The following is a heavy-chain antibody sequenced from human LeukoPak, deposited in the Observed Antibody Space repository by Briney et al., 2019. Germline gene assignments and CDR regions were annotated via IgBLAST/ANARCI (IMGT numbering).Heavy chain of an antibody. CDR2: ISYDGSNK. CDR3: ARGSRIAAAGTEGGAVDY. J-gene: IGHJ4*02. Sequence: PGGSLRLSCAASGFTFSSYAMHWVRQAPGKGLEWVAVISYDGSNKYYADSVKGRFTISRDNSKNTLYLQMNSLRAEDTAVYYCARGSRIAAAGTEGGAVDYWGQGTLVTVSS. CDR1: GFTFSSYA. D-gene: IGHD6-13*01. V-gene: IGHV3-30-3*01.